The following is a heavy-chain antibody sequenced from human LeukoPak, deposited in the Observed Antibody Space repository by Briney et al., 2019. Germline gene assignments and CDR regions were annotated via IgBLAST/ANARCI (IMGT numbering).Heavy chain of an antibody. CDR2: ISSSGSTI. V-gene: IGHV3-48*03. CDR3: ARDPSWYFDL. Sequence: PVGSLRLSCAASGFTFSSYEMNWVRQAPGKGLEWVSYISSSGSTIYYADSVKGRFTISRDNAKNSLYLQMNSLRAEDTAVYYCARDPSWYFDLWGRGTLVTVSS. CDR1: GFTFSSYE. J-gene: IGHJ2*01.